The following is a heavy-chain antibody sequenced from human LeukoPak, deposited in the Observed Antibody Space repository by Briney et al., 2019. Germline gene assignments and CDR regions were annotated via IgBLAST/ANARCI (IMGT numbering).Heavy chain of an antibody. CDR2: IYYTGSA. V-gene: IGHV4-59*12. Sequence: PSETLSLTCTASGGSISTYYWSWIRQPPGKGLEWIGCIYYTGSANYNPSLKSRGTISVDTSKNPFSLKLSSVTAADTAVYYCARGSITVVPAFDIWGQGTMFTVSS. J-gene: IGHJ3*02. D-gene: IGHD4-23*01. CDR3: ARGSITVVPAFDI. CDR1: GGSISTYY.